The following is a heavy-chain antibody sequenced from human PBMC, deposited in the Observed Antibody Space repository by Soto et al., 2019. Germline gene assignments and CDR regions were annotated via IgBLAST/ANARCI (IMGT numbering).Heavy chain of an antibody. Sequence: GVSLRRSGAASGCSLSSYWMHWILQAPRKGLVWVSRMNSDGSSTTYAYSVKGRFTISRDNAKNTLYLQMNSLRAEDTAVYYCVRDRASYSGSFDYSGQGTLVT. CDR3: VRDRASYSGSFDY. J-gene: IGHJ4*02. V-gene: IGHV3-74*01. CDR1: GCSLSSYW. D-gene: IGHD1-26*01. CDR2: MNSDGSST.